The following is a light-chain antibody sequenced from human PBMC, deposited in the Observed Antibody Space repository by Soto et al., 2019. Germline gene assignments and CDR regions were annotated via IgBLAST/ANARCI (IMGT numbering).Light chain of an antibody. CDR3: QQYNNWPLYT. J-gene: IGKJ2*01. Sequence: EIVMTQSPATLSVSPGERATLSCRASQSVSSNLAWYQQKPGQAPRLLIYGASTRATGIPARFSGSGSWTEFTLTISSLQSEDFVVYYCQQYNNWPLYTFGQGTKLEIK. V-gene: IGKV3-15*01. CDR2: GAS. CDR1: QSVSSN.